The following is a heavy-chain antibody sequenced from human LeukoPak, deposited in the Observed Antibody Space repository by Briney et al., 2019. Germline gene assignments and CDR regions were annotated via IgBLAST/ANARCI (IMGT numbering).Heavy chain of an antibody. CDR3: ARRMTTVSANWFDP. CDR2: INPNSGGT. CDR1: GYTFTDYF. D-gene: IGHD4-17*01. J-gene: IGHJ5*02. V-gene: IGHV1-2*02. Sequence: ASVKASCKASGYTFTDYFMHWVRQAPGQGLEWMGWINPNSGGTNYAQKFQGRVTMTRDTSISTAYMELSRLTSDDTAVYYCARRMTTVSANWFDPWGQGTLVTVSS.